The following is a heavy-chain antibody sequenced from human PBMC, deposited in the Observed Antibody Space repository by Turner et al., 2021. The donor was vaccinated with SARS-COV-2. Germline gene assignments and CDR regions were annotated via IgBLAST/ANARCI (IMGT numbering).Heavy chain of an antibody. CDR3: AKRDFADSNGSAPLFDY. Sequence: EVQLLESGGGLVQPGGSLRLSCAASGFTFSNYAMTWVRQTPGKGLEWVSGISGSSFTTYYADPAKGRFTISRDNAKNTLYLQMNSLRVEDTAVYYCAKRDFADSNGSAPLFDYWGQGTLVTVSS. D-gene: IGHD3-22*01. CDR2: ISGSSFTT. V-gene: IGHV3-23*01. J-gene: IGHJ4*02. CDR1: GFTFSNYA.